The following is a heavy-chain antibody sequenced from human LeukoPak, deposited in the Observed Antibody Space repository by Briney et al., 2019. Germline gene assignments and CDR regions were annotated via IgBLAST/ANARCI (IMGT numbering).Heavy chain of an antibody. Sequence: SETLSLTCTVSGGSISSSSYYWGWIRQPPGKGLEWIGSIYYSGSTYYNPSLKSRVTISVDTSKNQFSLKLSSVTAADTAVYYCARHRRRDNWNDAVDYFDYWGQRTLVTVSS. J-gene: IGHJ4*02. CDR1: GGSISSSSYY. CDR3: ARHRRRDNWNDAVDYFDY. CDR2: IYYSGST. D-gene: IGHD1-20*01. V-gene: IGHV4-39*01.